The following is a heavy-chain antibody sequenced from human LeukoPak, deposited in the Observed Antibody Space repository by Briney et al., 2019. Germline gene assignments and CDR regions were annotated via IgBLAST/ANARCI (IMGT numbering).Heavy chain of an antibody. Sequence: TGGSLRLSCAASGFTFSSYAMSWVRQAPGKGLEWVSGISASGSSTYYADSVKGRFTISRDNSKNTLYLQMNSLRAEDTAVYYCAKDQQRYCSGGSCLNSFDYWGQGTLVTVSS. J-gene: IGHJ4*02. CDR1: GFTFSSYA. V-gene: IGHV3-23*01. CDR3: AKDQQRYCSGGSCLNSFDY. CDR2: ISASGSST. D-gene: IGHD2-15*01.